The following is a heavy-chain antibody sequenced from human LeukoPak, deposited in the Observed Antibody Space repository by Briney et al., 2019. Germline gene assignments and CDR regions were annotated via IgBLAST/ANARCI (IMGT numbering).Heavy chain of an antibody. D-gene: IGHD2-2*01. J-gene: IGHJ4*02. Sequence: SETLSLTCTVSGGSISSGSYYWSWIRQPAGKGLEWIGRIYTSGSTNYNPSLKSRVTISVDTSKNQFSLKLSSVTPADTAVYYCARGGDIVVVPAATFDYWGQGTLVTVSS. CDR1: GGSISSGSYY. V-gene: IGHV4-61*02. CDR3: ARGGDIVVVPAATFDY. CDR2: IYTSGST.